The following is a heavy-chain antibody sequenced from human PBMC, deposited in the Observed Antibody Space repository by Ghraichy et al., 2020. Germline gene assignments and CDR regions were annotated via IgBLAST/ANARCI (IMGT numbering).Heavy chain of an antibody. CDR3: AITLKTYFDY. CDR2: INHSGST. Sequence: SETLSLTCAVYGGSFSGYYWSWIRQPPGKGLEWIGEINHSGSTNYNPSLKSRVTISVDTSKNQFSLKLSSVTAADTAVYYCAITLKTYFDYWGQGTLVTVSS. D-gene: IGHD1-14*01. CDR1: GGSFSGYY. V-gene: IGHV4-34*01. J-gene: IGHJ4*02.